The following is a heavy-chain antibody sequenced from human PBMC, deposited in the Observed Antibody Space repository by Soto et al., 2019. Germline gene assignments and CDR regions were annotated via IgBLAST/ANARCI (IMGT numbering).Heavy chain of an antibody. J-gene: IGHJ6*02. CDR2: INAGNGNT. D-gene: IGHD3-10*01. Sequence: QVQLVQSGAEEKKPGASVKVSCKASGYTFTSYAMHWVRQAPGQRLEWMGWINAGNGNTKYSQKFQGRVTITSDTSASTAYMELRSLRSEDTAVYYCARGPMGGRYYYYGMDVWGQGTTVTVSS. CDR3: ARGPMGGRYYYYGMDV. V-gene: IGHV1-3*05. CDR1: GYTFTSYA.